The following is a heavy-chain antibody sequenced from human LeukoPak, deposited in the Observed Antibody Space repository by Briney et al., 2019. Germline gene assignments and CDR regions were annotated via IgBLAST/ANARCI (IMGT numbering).Heavy chain of an antibody. CDR3: ALGSANYDSSDFDC. J-gene: IGHJ4*02. V-gene: IGHV3-15*01. Sequence: GGSLRLSCAASGFTFSSYAMSWVRQAPGGGLEWVGRIRSKAAGGTTEYAAPVKGRFTISRDDSKNTLYLQMNSLITDDTAVYYCALGSANYDSSDFDCWGQGTLVTVSS. CDR1: GFTFSSYA. CDR2: IRSKAAGGTT. D-gene: IGHD3-22*01.